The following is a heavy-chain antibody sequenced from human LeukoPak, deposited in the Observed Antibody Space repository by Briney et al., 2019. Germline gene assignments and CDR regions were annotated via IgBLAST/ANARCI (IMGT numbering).Heavy chain of an antibody. Sequence: GESLKIFCKGSGYSFTSYWIGWVRQMPGKGLGWMGIIYPGDSDTRYSPSFQGQVTISADKSISTAYLQWSSLKASDTAMYYCARSSSGPSPYYYYGMDVWGQGTTVTVSS. CDR3: ARSSSGPSPYYYYGMDV. CDR2: IYPGDSDT. D-gene: IGHD2-2*01. CDR1: GYSFTSYW. J-gene: IGHJ6*02. V-gene: IGHV5-51*01.